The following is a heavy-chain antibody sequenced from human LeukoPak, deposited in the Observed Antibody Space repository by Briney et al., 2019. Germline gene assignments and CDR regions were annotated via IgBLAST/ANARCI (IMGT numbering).Heavy chain of an antibody. J-gene: IGHJ6*02. D-gene: IGHD2-15*01. Sequence: GGSLRLSCAASGFTFSSYGMHWVRQAPGKGLEWVAVISYDGSNKYYADSVKGRFTISRDNSKNTLYLQMNSLRAEDTAVYYCVRDSLLYCSGGSCYSGVPYYYYGMDVWGQGATVTVSS. V-gene: IGHV3-30*03. CDR2: ISYDGSNK. CDR1: GFTFSSYG. CDR3: VRDSLLYCSGGSCYSGVPYYYYGMDV.